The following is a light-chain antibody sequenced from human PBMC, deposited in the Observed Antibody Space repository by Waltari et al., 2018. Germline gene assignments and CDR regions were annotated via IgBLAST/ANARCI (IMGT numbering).Light chain of an antibody. CDR1: SSDVGGYNY. Sequence: QSALTQPASVSGSPGQSITISCTGTSSDVGGYNYVSWYQQHPGKAPKLMIYDVSNRPSGVANRFSGSKYGNTASLTISGLQAEDEADYYCSSYTSSSTVVFGGGTKLTVL. J-gene: IGLJ2*01. CDR2: DVS. V-gene: IGLV2-14*03. CDR3: SSYTSSSTVV.